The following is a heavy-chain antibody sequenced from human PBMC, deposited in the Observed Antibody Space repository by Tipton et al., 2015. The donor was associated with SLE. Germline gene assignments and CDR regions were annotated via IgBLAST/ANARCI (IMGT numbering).Heavy chain of an antibody. D-gene: IGHD6-6*01. J-gene: IGHJ3*02. CDR1: GGSIRSYY. Sequence: TLSLTCTVSGGSIRSYYWSWIRQPPGKGLEWIRYFYYSGSTNYNPSLKSRVTISVDTSKNQFSLKLSSVTAADTAVYYCASGAARRGFDIWGQGTMVTVSS. CDR2: FYYSGST. CDR3: ASGAARRGFDI. V-gene: IGHV4-59*07.